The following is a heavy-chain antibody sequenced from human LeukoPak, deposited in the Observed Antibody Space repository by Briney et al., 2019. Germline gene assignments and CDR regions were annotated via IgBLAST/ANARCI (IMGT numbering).Heavy chain of an antibody. Sequence: ASVKVSCKASGYTFTSYGISWVRQAPGQGLEWMGWISAYNGYTNYAQKLQGRVTMTTDTSTSTAYMELRSLRSDDTAVYYCARTSSIAVAGTRFDYWGQGTLVTVSS. CDR2: ISAYNGYT. CDR1: GYTFTSYG. J-gene: IGHJ4*02. D-gene: IGHD6-19*01. V-gene: IGHV1-18*01. CDR3: ARTSSIAVAGTRFDY.